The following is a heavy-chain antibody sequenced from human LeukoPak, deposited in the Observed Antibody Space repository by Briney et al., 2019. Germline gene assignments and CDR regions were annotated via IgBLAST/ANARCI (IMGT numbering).Heavy chain of an antibody. J-gene: IGHJ6*03. CDR2: IYTSGST. CDR3: ARLASPYYYSYMDV. V-gene: IGHV4-4*09. Sequence: SQTLSLTCTVSGGSISSYYWSWIRQPPGKELEWIGYIYTSGSTNYNPSLKSRVTISVDTSKNQFSLKLSSVTAAEKAGYYCARLASPYYYSYMDVWGKGTTVTVSS. D-gene: IGHD5-12*01. CDR1: GGSISSYY.